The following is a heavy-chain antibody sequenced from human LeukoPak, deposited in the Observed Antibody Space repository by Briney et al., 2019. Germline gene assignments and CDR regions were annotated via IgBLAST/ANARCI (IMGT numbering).Heavy chain of an antibody. CDR2: ISGRGGST. CDR3: AKLIAAAFGFAPPYDFDY. Sequence: GGSLRPSCGAFGSTFSIYAMSWVRQAPGKGLEWVSSISGRGGSTYYADAVKGRFTIYRDNSKNTLYLQMNSLRAEDTAVYYCAKLIAAAFGFAPPYDFDYWGQGTLVTVSS. CDR1: GSTFSIYA. D-gene: IGHD6-13*01. J-gene: IGHJ4*02. V-gene: IGHV3-23*01.